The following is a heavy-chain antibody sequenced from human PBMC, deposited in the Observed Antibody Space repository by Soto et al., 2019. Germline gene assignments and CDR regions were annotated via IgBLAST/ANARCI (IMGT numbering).Heavy chain of an antibody. J-gene: IGHJ3*01. CDR1: GFTFSSSW. CDR2: IKQDGSVK. CDR3: AEGSDCAV. V-gene: IGHV3-7*02. Sequence: EVQLVESGGGLVQPGWSLRLSCAASGFTFSSSWMSWVRQAPGKGLEWVASIKQDGSVKLYVDSVKGRFTISRDNAKNPLYLQMGSLRVAEAAGSYRAEGSDCAVW. D-gene: IGHD2-21*01.